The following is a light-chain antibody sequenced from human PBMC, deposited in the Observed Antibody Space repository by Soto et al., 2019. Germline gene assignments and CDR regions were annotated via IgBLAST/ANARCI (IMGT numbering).Light chain of an antibody. J-gene: IGKJ1*01. CDR3: QQFGSSPWT. CDR1: QSVSSSY. Sequence: ENVVTQSPGTLSLSPGERATLSCRASQSVSSSYLAWYQQKPGQAPRLLIYGASSRATGIPDRFSGSGSGTDFTLIISSLEPEDFAVYYCQQFGSSPWTFGQGTKVEIK. CDR2: GAS. V-gene: IGKV3-20*01.